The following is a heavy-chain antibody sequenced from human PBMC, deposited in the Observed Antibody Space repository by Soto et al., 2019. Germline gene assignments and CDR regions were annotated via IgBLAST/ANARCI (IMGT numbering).Heavy chain of an antibody. J-gene: IGHJ5*02. V-gene: IGHV4-39*01. D-gene: IGHD6-19*01. CDR2: IYYSGST. CDR3: ARHKAVADPSIFDP. Sequence: PSETLSLTCTVSGGSISSSSHYWGWIRQPPGKGLEWIGTIYYSGSTYYNPSLKSRVAISVDTSKNQFSLKLSSVTAADTAVYYCARHKAVADPSIFDPWGQGTLVTVSS. CDR1: GGSISSSSHY.